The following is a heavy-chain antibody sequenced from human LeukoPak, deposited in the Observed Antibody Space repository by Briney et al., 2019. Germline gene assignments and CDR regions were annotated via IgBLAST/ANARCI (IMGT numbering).Heavy chain of an antibody. J-gene: IGHJ3*02. Sequence: ESGPTLVKPTQTLTLTCTFSGFSLSTSGVGVGWIRQPPGKALEWLALIYWNDDKRYSPSLKSRLTITKDTSKNQVVLTMTNMDPVDTATYYCAHRVHCSSTSCYGRQYAFDIWGQGTMVTVSS. V-gene: IGHV2-5*01. CDR1: GFSLSTSGVG. CDR3: AHRVHCSSTSCYGRQYAFDI. D-gene: IGHD2-2*01. CDR2: IYWNDDK.